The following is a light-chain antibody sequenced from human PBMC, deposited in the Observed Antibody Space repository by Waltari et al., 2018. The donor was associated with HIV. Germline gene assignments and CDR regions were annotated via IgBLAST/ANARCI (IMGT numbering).Light chain of an antibody. CDR1: QSVNNY. Sequence: ETVLTQSPATLSLSPGERATLSCRASQSVNNYLAWYQQKPGQGPRLLIYDASNRATDVPARFRGSGSGTDFTLTISSLEPEDFAVYYCQQRARWPLTFGGGTKVEI. J-gene: IGKJ4*01. CDR3: QQRARWPLT. V-gene: IGKV3-11*01. CDR2: DAS.